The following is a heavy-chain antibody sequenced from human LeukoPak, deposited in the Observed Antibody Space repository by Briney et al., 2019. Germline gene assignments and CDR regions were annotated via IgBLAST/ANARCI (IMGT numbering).Heavy chain of an antibody. D-gene: IGHD2-15*01. V-gene: IGHV4-30-2*01. CDR1: GGSISSGGYS. CDR3: ARGPYCSGGSCPSGEGFDY. J-gene: IGHJ4*02. CDR2: IYDRGST. Sequence: SETLSLTCAVSGGSISSGGYSWSWLRQPRGRGLEGIGYIYDRGSTYYNPSLKSRVTISVDRSKNQFSLKLSSVTDAGTAVYYCARGPYCSGGSCPSGEGFDYWGQGTLVTVSS.